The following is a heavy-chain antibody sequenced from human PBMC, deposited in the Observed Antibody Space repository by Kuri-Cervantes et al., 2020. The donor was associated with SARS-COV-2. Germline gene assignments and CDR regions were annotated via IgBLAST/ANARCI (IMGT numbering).Heavy chain of an antibody. V-gene: IGHV1-3*01. Sequence: ASVKVSCKASGYTFTSYAMHWVRQAPGQRLEWMGWINAGNGNTKYSQKFQGRVTITRDTSASTAYMELRSLRSDDTAVYYCARDHRGATLDYWGQGTLVTVSS. CDR1: GYTFTSYA. J-gene: IGHJ4*02. CDR3: ARDHRGATLDY. CDR2: INAGNGNT. D-gene: IGHD1-26*01.